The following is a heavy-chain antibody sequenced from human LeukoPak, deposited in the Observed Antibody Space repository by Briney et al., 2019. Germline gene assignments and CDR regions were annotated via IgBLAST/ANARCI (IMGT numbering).Heavy chain of an antibody. D-gene: IGHD6-19*01. CDR3: ARKSSAVAGPFDY. J-gene: IGHJ4*02. CDR2: ISSSTTDI. CDR1: GFTFTGYT. V-gene: IGHV3-21*01. Sequence: PGGSLRLSCAASGFTFTGYTINWVRQAPGKGLEWVSCISSSTTDIYYADSVKGRFTISRDNAKNSLYLQMNSLRAEDAAVYYCARKSSAVAGPFDYWGQGTLVTVSS.